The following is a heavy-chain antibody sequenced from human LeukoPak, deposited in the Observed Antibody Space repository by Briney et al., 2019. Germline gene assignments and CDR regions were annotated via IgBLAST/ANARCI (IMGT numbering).Heavy chain of an antibody. CDR1: GFTFRKYG. D-gene: IGHD1-26*01. CDR3: ARGLGMGALGAFDI. J-gene: IGHJ3*02. V-gene: IGHV3-23*01. CDR2: ISGSGRST. Sequence: QAGGSLRLSCVVSGFTFRKYGMSWVRQAPGGGLEWVSTISGSGRSTYYADSVKGRFTISRDNSNNTLHLQMNSLRAEDTAVYYCARGLGMGALGAFDIWGQGTMVTVSS.